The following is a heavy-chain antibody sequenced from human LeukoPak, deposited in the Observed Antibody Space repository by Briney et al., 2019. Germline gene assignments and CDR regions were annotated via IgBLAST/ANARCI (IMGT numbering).Heavy chain of an antibody. Sequence: GGSLRLSCAASGFTFSSYAMHCVRQALGRGLEWVAVISYDGSNKYYADSVKGRFTISRDNSKNTLYLQMNSLRAEDTAVYYCARAASTYSSRLDYWGQGTLVTVSS. J-gene: IGHJ4*02. D-gene: IGHD6-13*01. CDR2: ISYDGSNK. CDR1: GFTFSSYA. CDR3: ARAASTYSSRLDY. V-gene: IGHV3-30-3*01.